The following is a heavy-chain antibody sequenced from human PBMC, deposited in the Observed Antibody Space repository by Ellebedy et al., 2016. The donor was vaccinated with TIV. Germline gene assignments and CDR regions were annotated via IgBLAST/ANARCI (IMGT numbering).Heavy chain of an antibody. CDR3: ARVDTSMITDY. D-gene: IGHD5-18*01. CDR1: GYSFTSYD. V-gene: IGHV1-8*01. Sequence: AASVKVSCKASGYSFTSYDINWVRQATGQGLEWMGWMNPNSGQTDYAQKFQGRVTMTRDTSISTAYMELSSLTSEDTAVYYCARVDTSMITDYWGQGTLVTVSS. CDR2: MNPNSGQT. J-gene: IGHJ4*02.